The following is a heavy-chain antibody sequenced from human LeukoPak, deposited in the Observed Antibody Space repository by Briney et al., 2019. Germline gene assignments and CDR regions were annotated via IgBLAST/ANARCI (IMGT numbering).Heavy chain of an antibody. J-gene: IGHJ6*03. V-gene: IGHV4-61*02. Sequence: SQTLSLTCTVSGASIRSGSYYWRWLRQPAGTGLEWIGRIYTTGSTDYTPSLKSRFSMSIDTSKNQLSLWLSSVTAADTAVYYCAGELLPPGKYYYHMGVWGKGTTLTVSS. CDR3: AGELLPPGKYYYHMGV. CDR2: IYTTGST. CDR1: GASIRSGSYY. D-gene: IGHD3-22*01.